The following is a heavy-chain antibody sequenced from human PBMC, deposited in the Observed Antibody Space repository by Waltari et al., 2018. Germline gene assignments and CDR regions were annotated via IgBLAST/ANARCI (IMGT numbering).Heavy chain of an antibody. V-gene: IGHV4-39*07. Sequence: KESGPTLVTPTQTLTLTCTFSGFSLSTRGVGVGWLRQPPGKGLEWIGSIYYSGSTYYNPSLKGRVTISVDTSKNQFSLKLSSVTAADTAVYYCARVAIFGVVIDYWGQGTLVTVSS. CDR1: GFSLSTRGVG. CDR3: ARVAIFGVVIDY. J-gene: IGHJ4*02. CDR2: IYYSGST. D-gene: IGHD3-3*01.